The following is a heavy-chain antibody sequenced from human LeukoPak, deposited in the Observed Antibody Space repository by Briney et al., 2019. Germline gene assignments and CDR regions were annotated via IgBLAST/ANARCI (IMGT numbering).Heavy chain of an antibody. D-gene: IGHD1-26*01. CDR2: IYYSGST. J-gene: IGHJ5*02. V-gene: IGHV4-59*01. Sequence: PSETLSLTCTVSGGSISSYYWSWIRQPPGKGLEWIGYIYYSGSTNYNPSLKSRVTISVDTSKNQFSLKLSSVTAADTAVYYCARDPDSGSYHLGWCDPWGQGTLVTVSS. CDR3: ARDPDSGSYHLGWCDP. CDR1: GGSISSYY.